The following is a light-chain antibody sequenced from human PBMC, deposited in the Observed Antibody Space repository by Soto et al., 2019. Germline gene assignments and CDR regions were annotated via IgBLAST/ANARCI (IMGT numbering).Light chain of an antibody. CDR2: GAS. CDR3: QQYSDWPRT. J-gene: IGKJ1*01. Sequence: EIVMTQSPATLSLSPGERATISCSAGQSVSTNLAWYQQKPGQAPRVLIYGASTRATVISVRLSGSGSGTEFPLTISSLHSEDFAVYYCQQYSDWPRTFGHGTKVEI. V-gene: IGKV3-15*01. CDR1: QSVSTN.